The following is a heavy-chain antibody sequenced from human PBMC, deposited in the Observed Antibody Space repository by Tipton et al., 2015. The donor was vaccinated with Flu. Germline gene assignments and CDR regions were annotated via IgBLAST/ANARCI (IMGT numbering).Heavy chain of an antibody. Sequence: TLSLTCAVSGFSISSGYYWGWIRQAPGKGLECIATMYHSGSTYYNPSLKSRVTISVDTSKNQFSLRLISVTAADTAVYYCARDRSYWGQGTLVTVSS. CDR1: GFSISSGYY. CDR3: ARDRSY. V-gene: IGHV4-38-2*02. CDR2: MYHSGST. J-gene: IGHJ4*02.